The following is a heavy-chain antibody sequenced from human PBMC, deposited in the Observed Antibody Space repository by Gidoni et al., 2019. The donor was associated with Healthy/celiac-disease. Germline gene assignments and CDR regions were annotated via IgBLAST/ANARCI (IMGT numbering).Heavy chain of an antibody. CDR3: ARDRGVGATLDY. CDR1: GFPFSSYA. D-gene: IGHD1-26*01. CDR2: ISYDGSNK. Sequence: QVQLVESGGGVVQPGRSLRLSCAASGFPFSSYAMHWVRQAPGKGLEWVAVISYDGSNKYYADSVKGRFTISRDNSKNTLYLQMNSLRAEDTAVYYCARDRGVGATLDYWGQGTLVTVSS. J-gene: IGHJ4*02. V-gene: IGHV3-30-3*01.